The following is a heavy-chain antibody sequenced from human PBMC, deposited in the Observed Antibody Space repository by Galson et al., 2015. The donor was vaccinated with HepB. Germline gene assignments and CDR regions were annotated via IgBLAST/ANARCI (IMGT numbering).Heavy chain of an antibody. CDR2: ISWNSGSI. V-gene: IGHV3-9*01. J-gene: IGHJ4*02. CDR3: AKGAYSSGWSAVDY. Sequence: SLRLSCAASGFTFDDYAMHWVRQAPGKGLEWVSGISWNSGSIGYADSVKGRFTIPRDNAKNSLYLQMSSLRAEDTALYYCAKGAYSSGWSAVDYWGQGTLVTVSS. CDR1: GFTFDDYA. D-gene: IGHD6-19*01.